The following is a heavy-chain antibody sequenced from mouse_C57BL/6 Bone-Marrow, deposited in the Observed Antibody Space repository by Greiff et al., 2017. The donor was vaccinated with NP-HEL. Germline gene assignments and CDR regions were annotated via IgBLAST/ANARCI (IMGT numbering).Heavy chain of an antibody. CDR2: IYPGDGDT. V-gene: IGHV1-82*01. J-gene: IGHJ2*01. CDR1: GYTFSTSW. Sequence: QVQLQQSGPELVKPGASVKISCKASGYTFSTSWMNWMKRRPGKGLEWIGRIYPGDGDTHYSGNFEGKASLTADKSSNSAYMQLSSLTSEDSAVYFGARGESWGAFFDYWGQGTTLTVSS. CDR3: ARGESWGAFFDY. D-gene: IGHD6-1*01.